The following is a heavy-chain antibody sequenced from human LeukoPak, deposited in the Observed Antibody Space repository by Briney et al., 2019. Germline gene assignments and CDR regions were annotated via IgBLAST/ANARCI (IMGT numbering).Heavy chain of an antibody. Sequence: GGSLRLSCAASGFTVSSNYMSWVRQAPGKGLEWVSVIYSGGSTNYADSVKGRFTISRDNSKNTLYLQMNSLRAEDTAVYYCARSWQLADPFDYWGQGTLVTVSS. CDR2: IYSGGST. CDR3: ARSWQLADPFDY. J-gene: IGHJ4*02. V-gene: IGHV3-66*01. CDR1: GFTVSSNY. D-gene: IGHD6-6*01.